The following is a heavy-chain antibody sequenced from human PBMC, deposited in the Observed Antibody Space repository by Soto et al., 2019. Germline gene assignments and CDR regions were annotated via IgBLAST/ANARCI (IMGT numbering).Heavy chain of an antibody. V-gene: IGHV4-39*01. J-gene: IGHJ4*02. CDR2: IYYSGST. D-gene: IGHD6-19*01. CDR1: GGSISSSSYY. Sequence: SETLSLTCTVSGGSISSSSYYWGWIRQPPGKGLEWIGSIYYSGSTYYNPSLKSRVTISVDTSKNQFSLKLSSVTAADTAVYYCARYHIAVAGPPFDYRGQGTLVTVSS. CDR3: ARYHIAVAGPPFDY.